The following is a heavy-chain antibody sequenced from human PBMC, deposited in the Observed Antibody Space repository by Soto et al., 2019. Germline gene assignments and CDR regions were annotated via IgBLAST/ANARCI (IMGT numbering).Heavy chain of an antibody. CDR2: IYYSGST. CDR1: GGSISSGGYY. V-gene: IGHV4-31*03. D-gene: IGHD3-22*01. J-gene: IGHJ6*02. Sequence: SETLSLTCTVSGGSISSGGYYWSWIRQHPGKGLEWIGYIYYSGSTYYNPSLKSRVTISVDTSKNQFSLKLSSVTAADTAVYYCARDFHYYDSSGYYYYYYGMDVWGQGTTVTVSS. CDR3: ARDFHYYDSSGYYYYYYGMDV.